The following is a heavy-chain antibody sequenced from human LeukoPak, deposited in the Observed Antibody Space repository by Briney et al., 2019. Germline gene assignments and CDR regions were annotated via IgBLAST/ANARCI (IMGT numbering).Heavy chain of an antibody. CDR1: GFTFSGSA. CDR3: TRSRADYGSYYYYMDV. CDR2: IRSKANSYAT. J-gene: IGHJ6*03. V-gene: IGHV3-73*01. Sequence: GSLRLSCAASGFTFSGSAMHWVRQASGKGLEWVGRIRSKANSYATAYAASVKGRFTISRDDSKNTAYLQMNSLKTEDTAVYYCTRSRADYGSYYYYMDVWGKGTTVTVSS. D-gene: IGHD4-17*01.